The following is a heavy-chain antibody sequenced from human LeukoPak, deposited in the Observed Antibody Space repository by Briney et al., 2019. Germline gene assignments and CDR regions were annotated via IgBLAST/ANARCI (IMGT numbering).Heavy chain of an antibody. V-gene: IGHV1-2*02. Sequence: VASVKVSFKASGYTFTGYYMHWVRQAPGQGLEWMGWINPNSGGTNYAQKFQGRVTMTRDTSISTAYMELSRLRSDDTAVYYCARLPFPEYSSSLEDYYFDYWGQGTLVTVSS. D-gene: IGHD6-6*01. CDR3: ARLPFPEYSSSLEDYYFDY. J-gene: IGHJ4*02. CDR1: GYTFTGYY. CDR2: INPNSGGT.